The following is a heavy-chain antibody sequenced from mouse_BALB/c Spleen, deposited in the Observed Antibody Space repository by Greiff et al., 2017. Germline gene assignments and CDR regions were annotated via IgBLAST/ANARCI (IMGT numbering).Heavy chain of an antibody. D-gene: IGHD1-1*01. V-gene: IGHV5-6-2*01. J-gene: IGHJ1*01. CDR1: GFTFSSYY. CDR2: INSNGGST. CDR3: ARQGITTVPYWYFDV. Sequence: EVKLVESGGGLVKLGGSLKLSCAASGFTFSSYYMSWVRQTPEKRLELVAAINSNGGSTYYPDTVKGRFTISRDNAKNTLYLQMSSLKSEDTALYYCARQGITTVPYWYFDVWGAGTTVTVSS.